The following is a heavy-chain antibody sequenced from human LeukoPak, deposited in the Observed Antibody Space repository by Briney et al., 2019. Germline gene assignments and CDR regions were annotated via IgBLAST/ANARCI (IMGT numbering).Heavy chain of an antibody. J-gene: IGHJ5*02. CDR2: IYYNGST. V-gene: IGHV4-30-4*01. Sequence: PSETLSLTCTVSGGSISSGDYYWSWIRQPPGKGLEWIGYIYYNGSTYYNPSLKSRVAISVDTSKIQFSLKLSSVTAADTAVYYCARAAYFGGSGSYYLSWFDPWGQGTLVTVSS. CDR1: GGSISSGDYY. D-gene: IGHD3-10*01. CDR3: ARAAYFGGSGSYYLSWFDP.